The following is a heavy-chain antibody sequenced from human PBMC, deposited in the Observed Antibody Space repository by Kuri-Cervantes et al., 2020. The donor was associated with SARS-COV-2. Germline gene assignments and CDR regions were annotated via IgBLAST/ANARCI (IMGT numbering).Heavy chain of an antibody. CDR2: VNHRGST. Sequence: SETLSLTCAFYGESFSGYYWNWIRQSPGKGLEWIGGVNHRGSTNYNPSLKSRVTISVDTSAQQFSLHLSSVTAADTAVYYCARAYGFLRYIYYMDVWGRGTTVTGSS. CDR3: ARAYGFLRYIYYMDV. V-gene: IGHV4-34*01. CDR1: GESFSGYY. D-gene: IGHD4-17*01. J-gene: IGHJ6*03.